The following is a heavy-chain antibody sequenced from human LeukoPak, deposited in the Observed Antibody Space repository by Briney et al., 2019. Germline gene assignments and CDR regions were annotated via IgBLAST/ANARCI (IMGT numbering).Heavy chain of an antibody. CDR2: INHSGST. J-gene: IGHJ4*02. V-gene: IGHV4-34*01. CDR1: GGSFSGYY. CDR3: ARDLENRGLLFHRGAFAFDY. D-gene: IGHD2-21*01. Sequence: PSETLSLTCAVYGGSFSGYYWSWIRQPPGKGLEWIGEINHSGSTNYNPSLKSRVTISVDTSKNQFSLKLSSVTAADTAVYYCARDLENRGLLFHRGAFAFDYWGQGTLVTVSS.